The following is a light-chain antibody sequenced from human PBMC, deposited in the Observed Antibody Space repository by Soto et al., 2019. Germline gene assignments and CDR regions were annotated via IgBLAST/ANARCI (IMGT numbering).Light chain of an antibody. CDR3: QQYNHYTSYS. J-gene: IGKJ2*03. CDR1: QLISNA. Sequence: DIQMTQSPSTLSASVGDRVTITCQASQLISNALAWYQQKPGKPPKLLVYKASTLETGVPSRFSGSGSGTEFTLTISSLQPDDFATYYCQQYNHYTSYSFGQGTKVEIK. V-gene: IGKV1-5*03. CDR2: KAS.